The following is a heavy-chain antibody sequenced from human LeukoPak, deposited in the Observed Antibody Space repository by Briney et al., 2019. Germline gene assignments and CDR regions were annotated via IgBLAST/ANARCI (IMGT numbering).Heavy chain of an antibody. Sequence: GGSLRLSCAASGFTFSTYAMGWVRQAPGKGLEWVSSIKGGGGDPFYADSVKGRFTISRDNFKTTLFLQLHSLGAEDSAVYYCATGGHDVNPFYWWGQGTLVTVSS. CDR1: GFTFSTYA. CDR3: ATGGHDVNPFYW. CDR2: IKGGGGDP. J-gene: IGHJ4*02. V-gene: IGHV3-23*01.